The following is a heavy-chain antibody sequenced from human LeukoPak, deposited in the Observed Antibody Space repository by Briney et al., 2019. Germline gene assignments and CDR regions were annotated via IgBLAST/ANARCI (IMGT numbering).Heavy chain of an antibody. CDR3: ARDYAPYYYYYYMDV. J-gene: IGHJ6*03. V-gene: IGHV4-39*02. Sequence: PSETLSLTCTVSGGSISSNKYYWGWIRQPPGKGLEWIGSIYYSGSTYYNPTLKSRVTIFVDTSKNQFSLKLSSVTAADTAVYYCARDYAPYYYYYYMDVWGKGTTVTVSS. CDR1: GGSISSNKYY. CDR2: IYYSGST. D-gene: IGHD3-16*01.